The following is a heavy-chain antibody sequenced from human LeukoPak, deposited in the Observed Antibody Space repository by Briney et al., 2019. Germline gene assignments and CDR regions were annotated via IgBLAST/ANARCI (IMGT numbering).Heavy chain of an antibody. Sequence: SETLSLTCTVSGGSISSYYWSWIRQPPGKGLEWIGYVNYSGSTKYNPSLKSRVTISVDTSKNQFSLKLNSVTTADTAVYYCARSVGGTQDFGSWGQGTLVTVSS. D-gene: IGHD1-26*01. CDR3: ARSVGGTQDFGS. CDR1: GGSISSYY. CDR2: VNYSGST. J-gene: IGHJ4*02. V-gene: IGHV4-59*01.